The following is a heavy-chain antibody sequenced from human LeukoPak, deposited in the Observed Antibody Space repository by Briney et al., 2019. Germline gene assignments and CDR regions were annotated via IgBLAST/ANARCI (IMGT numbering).Heavy chain of an antibody. Sequence: RTGGSLRLSCAASGFGFGTSAMSWVRQAPGKGLEWVSHISASGASLYYADPVKGRFTISRDNSKKTLYLQMNSLRAEDTALYYCAKDLASTAPRAFDYWGQGTLVTVSS. V-gene: IGHV3-23*01. J-gene: IGHJ4*02. CDR2: ISASGASL. D-gene: IGHD5-12*01. CDR3: AKDLASTAPRAFDY. CDR1: GFGFGTSA.